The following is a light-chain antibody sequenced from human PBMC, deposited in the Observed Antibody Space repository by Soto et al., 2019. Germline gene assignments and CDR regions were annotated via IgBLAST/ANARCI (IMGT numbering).Light chain of an antibody. J-gene: IGKJ5*01. CDR1: QNVGGRF. CDR3: QQYGTSPIA. V-gene: IGKV3-20*01. Sequence: EIVLTQSPGTLSLSPRERATLSCRASQNVGGRFLAWYQHKPGQAPRLLINVASTRATGIPDRFSGSGSGTDFTLTISRLEPEDFAVYYCQQYGTSPIAFGQGTRLE. CDR2: VAS.